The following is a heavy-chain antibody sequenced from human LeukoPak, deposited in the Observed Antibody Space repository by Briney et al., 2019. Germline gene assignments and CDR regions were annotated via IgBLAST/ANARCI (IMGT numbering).Heavy chain of an antibody. CDR2: ISGNDPTI. V-gene: IGHV3-48*04. J-gene: IGHJ4*02. D-gene: IGHD3-22*01. CDR1: GFTFSSYA. Sequence: GGSLRLSCAASGFTFSSYAMHWVRQAPGKGLEWVSYISGNDPTIYYADSVKGRFTISRDNAKNSLYLQMNSLRAEDTAVYYCARVSSTGYGVSSGLFYWGQGTLVTVSS. CDR3: ARVSSTGYGVSSGLFY.